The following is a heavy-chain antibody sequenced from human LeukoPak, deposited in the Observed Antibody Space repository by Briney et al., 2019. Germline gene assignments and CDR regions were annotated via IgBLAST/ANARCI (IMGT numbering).Heavy chain of an antibody. J-gene: IGHJ5*02. Sequence: SETLSLTCAVSGGSISSSNWWSWVRQPPGKGLEWIGEIYHSGSTNYNPSLKSRVTISVDKSKNQFSLKLSSVTAADTAVYYCARDPAVVRGVIKRGWFDPWGQGTLVTVSS. V-gene: IGHV4-4*02. D-gene: IGHD3-10*01. CDR1: GGSISSSNW. CDR2: IYHSGST. CDR3: ARDPAVVRGVIKRGWFDP.